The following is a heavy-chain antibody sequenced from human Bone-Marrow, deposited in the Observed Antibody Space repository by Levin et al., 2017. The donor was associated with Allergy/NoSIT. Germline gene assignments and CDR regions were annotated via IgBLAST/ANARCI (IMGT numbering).Heavy chain of an antibody. CDR1: GYRFTSYW. CDR2: IYPSDSDT. CDR3: ARRGKDSYYYYMDV. J-gene: IGHJ6*03. Sequence: ASVKVSCKGSGYRFTSYWIGWVRQMPGKGLEWMGIIYPSDSDTRYSPSFQGQVTISADKSISTAYLQWSSLKASDTAIYYCARRGKDSYYYYMDVWGKGTTVIVSS. V-gene: IGHV5-51*01. D-gene: IGHD4-23*01.